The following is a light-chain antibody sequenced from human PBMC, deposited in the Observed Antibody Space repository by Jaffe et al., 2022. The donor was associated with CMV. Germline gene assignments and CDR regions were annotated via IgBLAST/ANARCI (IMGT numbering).Light chain of an antibody. Sequence: QSALTQPPSVSGSPGQSVTISCTGTSSDVGTYNRVSWYQQPPGTAPRLIIYEVSVRPSGVPDRFSGSKSGNTASLTVSGLQAEDEADYYCSSYTSSSTLVFGGGTKLTVL. CDR2: EVS. V-gene: IGLV2-18*02. J-gene: IGLJ2*01. CDR1: SSDVGTYNR. CDR3: SSYTSSSTLV.